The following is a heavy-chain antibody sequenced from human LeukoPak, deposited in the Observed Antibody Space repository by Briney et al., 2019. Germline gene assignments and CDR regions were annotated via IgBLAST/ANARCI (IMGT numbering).Heavy chain of an antibody. D-gene: IGHD2-2*01. CDR3: ARGDCSSTSCYLGY. J-gene: IGHJ4*02. CDR1: GFTFSSYA. Sequence: PGGSLRLSCAASGFTFSSYAMHWVRQAPGKGLEYVLAISSNGGSTYYANSVKGRFTISRDNSKNTLYLQMGSLRAEDMAVYYCARGDCSSTSCYLGYWGQGTLVTVSS. V-gene: IGHV3-64*01. CDR2: ISSNGGST.